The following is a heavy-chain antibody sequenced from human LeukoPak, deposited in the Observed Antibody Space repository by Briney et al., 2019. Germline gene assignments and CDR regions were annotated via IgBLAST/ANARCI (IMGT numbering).Heavy chain of an antibody. D-gene: IGHD6-13*01. V-gene: IGHV1-18*01. CDR2: ISAYNGNT. J-gene: IGHJ3*02. CDR3: ARALAAAGLDAFDI. Sequence: ASAKVSCKASGYTFTSYGISWVRQAPGQGLEWMGWISAYNGNTNYAQKLQGRVTMTTDTSTSTAYMELRSLRSDDTAVYYCARALAAAGLDAFDIWGQGTMVTVSS. CDR1: GYTFTSYG.